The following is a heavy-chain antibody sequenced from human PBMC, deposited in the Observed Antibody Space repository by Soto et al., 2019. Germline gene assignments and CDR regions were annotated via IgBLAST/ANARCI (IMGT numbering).Heavy chain of an antibody. D-gene: IGHD2-8*02. V-gene: IGHV3-30-3*01. CDR2: ISSDGSHK. CDR3: ARDRRSVGPGGLVHLDYYGMDV. J-gene: IGHJ6*02. Sequence: QVRLVESGGGVVQPGRSLRLSCAASGITFSNYAMHWVRQVPGKGLEWVAIISSDGSHKDYAEAVKGRFTISRDNSKNTLFLHINGLRGADTAVYSCARDRRSVGPGGLVHLDYYGMDVWGQGTTVIVSS. CDR1: GITFSNYA.